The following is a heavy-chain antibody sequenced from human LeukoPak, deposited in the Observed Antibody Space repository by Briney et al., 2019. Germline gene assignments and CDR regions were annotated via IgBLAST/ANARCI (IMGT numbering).Heavy chain of an antibody. D-gene: IGHD1-26*01. CDR3: ARNRATNDY. V-gene: IGHV3-7*01. J-gene: IGHJ4*02. Sequence: GGSLRLSCTASGFTFKNYRMTWVRRAPGKGLEWVASMKDDGNEIQYVDSVKGRFTISRDNAKNSLYLQMNNLRAEDTAVYYCARNRATNDYWGQGTLVTVSS. CDR1: GFTFKNYR. CDR2: MKDDGNEI.